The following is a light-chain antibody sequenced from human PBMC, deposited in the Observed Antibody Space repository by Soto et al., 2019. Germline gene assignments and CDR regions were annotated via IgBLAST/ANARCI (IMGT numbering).Light chain of an antibody. CDR2: AAN. CDR3: QQSHSTPLT. CDR1: QTIRAY. Sequence: DIQMTQSPSSLSASVGDRVTITCRASQTIRAYLSLYQQNPGTAPKLLIFAANVLHSGVPSRFSGSASGTEFTQTISSLHPENSATYYCQQSHSTPLTFGGGTKVEIK. V-gene: IGKV1-39*01. J-gene: IGKJ4*01.